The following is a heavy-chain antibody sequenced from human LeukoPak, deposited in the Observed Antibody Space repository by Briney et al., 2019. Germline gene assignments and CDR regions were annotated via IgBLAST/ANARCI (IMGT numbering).Heavy chain of an antibody. Sequence: SETLSLTCAVYGGSFSGYYWSWIRQPPGKGLEWIGEISHSGSTNYNPSLKSRVTISVDTSKNQFSLKLSSVTAADTAVYYCARGGQYYYDSSGYLAYWGQGTLVTVSS. J-gene: IGHJ4*02. CDR2: ISHSGST. D-gene: IGHD3-22*01. CDR3: ARGGQYYYDSSGYLAY. V-gene: IGHV4-34*01. CDR1: GGSFSGYY.